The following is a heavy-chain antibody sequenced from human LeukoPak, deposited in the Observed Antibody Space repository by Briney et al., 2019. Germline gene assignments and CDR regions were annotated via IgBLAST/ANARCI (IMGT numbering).Heavy chain of an antibody. CDR2: IYTSGST. V-gene: IGHV4-4*07. D-gene: IGHD4-11*01. J-gene: IGHJ4*02. CDR3: AREVDDYSNYYFDY. CDR1: GGSISSYY. Sequence: SETLSLTCTVSGGSISSYYWSWIRQPAGKGLEWIGRIYTSGSTNYNPSLKSRVTMSVDTSKNQFSLKLSSVTAADTAVYYCAREVDDYSNYYFDYWGQGTLVTVSP.